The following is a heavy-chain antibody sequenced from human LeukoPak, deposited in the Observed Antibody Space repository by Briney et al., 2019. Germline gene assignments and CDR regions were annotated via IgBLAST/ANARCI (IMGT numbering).Heavy chain of an antibody. CDR2: LYYTGST. CDR3: ARRSAVFHAFDL. D-gene: IGHD6-19*01. CDR1: GGSISSYY. Sequence: PSETLSLTCTVSGGSISSYYWSWILQPPGKGLEWIGSLYYTGSTFYNPSLKSRVTISRDTSKNQFSLELNSVTAADTSLFYCARRSAVFHAFDLWGQGTMVTVSS. V-gene: IGHV4-59*05. J-gene: IGHJ3*01.